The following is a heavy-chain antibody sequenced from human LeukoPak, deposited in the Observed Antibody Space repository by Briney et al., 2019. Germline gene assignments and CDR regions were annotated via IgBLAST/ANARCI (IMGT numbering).Heavy chain of an antibody. CDR2: INHSGST. V-gene: IGHV4-34*01. Sequence: SETLSLTCAVYGGSFSGYYWSWIRQPPGKGLEWIGEINHSGSTNYNPSLKSRVTISVDTSKNQFSLKLSSVTAADTAVYYCARSQVGATIVFDYWGQGTLVTVSS. J-gene: IGHJ4*02. CDR1: GGSFSGYY. D-gene: IGHD1-26*01. CDR3: ARSQVGATIVFDY.